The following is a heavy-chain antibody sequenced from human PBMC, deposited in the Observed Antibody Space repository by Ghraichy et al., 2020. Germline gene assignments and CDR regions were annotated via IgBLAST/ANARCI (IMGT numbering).Heavy chain of an antibody. CDR3: AKIFGDYEFGAFDI. V-gene: IGHV3-23*01. D-gene: IGHD4-17*01. J-gene: IGHJ3*02. CDR2: ISSSGGNT. CDR1: GFTFSSYA. Sequence: GGSLRLSCAASGFTFSSYAMSWVRQAPGKGLEWVSAISSSGGNTYYADSVKGRFTISRDNSKNTLYLQMNSLRAEDTAVYYCAKIFGDYEFGAFDIWGQGTMVTVSS.